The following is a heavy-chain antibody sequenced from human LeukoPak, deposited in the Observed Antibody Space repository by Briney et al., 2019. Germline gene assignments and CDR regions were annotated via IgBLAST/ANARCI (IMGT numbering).Heavy chain of an antibody. CDR1: GFTFSSYS. CDR3: ARVGRPDYNSGSRLQSGMDV. J-gene: IGHJ6*02. D-gene: IGHD1-26*01. V-gene: IGHV3-48*02. Sequence: GGSLRLSCAASGFTFSSYSMNWVRQAPGKGLEWVSYISSSSSTIYYADSVKGRFTISRDNAKNSLYLQMNSLRDEDTAVYYCARVGRPDYNSGSRLQSGMDVWGQGTTVTVSS. CDR2: ISSSSSTI.